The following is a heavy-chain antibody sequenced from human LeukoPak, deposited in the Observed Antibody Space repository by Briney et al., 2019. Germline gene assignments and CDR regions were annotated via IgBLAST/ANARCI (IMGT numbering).Heavy chain of an antibody. CDR3: ARLKFYDSTGYSPGYYMDV. Sequence: SETLSLTCTVSGGSIISNYWSWIRQSAGTGLEWIGRIYGSGITDYNPSLKSRVTMSLDTSRKQFSLRLTSVTAADTAVYYCARLKFYDSTGYSPGYYMDVWGKGTTVSAFS. V-gene: IGHV4-4*07. CDR2: IYGSGIT. D-gene: IGHD3-22*01. J-gene: IGHJ6*03. CDR1: GGSIISNY.